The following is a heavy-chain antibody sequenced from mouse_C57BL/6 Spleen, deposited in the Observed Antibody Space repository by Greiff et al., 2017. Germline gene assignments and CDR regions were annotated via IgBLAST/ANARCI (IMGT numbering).Heavy chain of an antibody. CDR3: AKGDYGNSWFAY. CDR1: GFSLTSYG. CDR2: IWGGGST. V-gene: IGHV2-3*01. J-gene: IGHJ3*01. Sequence: VQLQQSGPGLAAPSHSLTITCTVSGFSLTSYGVSWVRQPPGTGLEWLGEIWGGGSTNYHTALISRLSISKENSKSQVFLKLNSLQTDDTATYYCAKGDYGNSWFAYGGQGTLVTVSA. D-gene: IGHD1-1*01.